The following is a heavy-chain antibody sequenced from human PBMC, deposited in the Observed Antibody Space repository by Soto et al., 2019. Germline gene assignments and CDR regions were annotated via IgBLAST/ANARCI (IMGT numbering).Heavy chain of an antibody. CDR2: IKSKTDGGTT. J-gene: IGHJ4*02. CDR3: TTDVDGYYFAY. CDR1: GFTFSNAW. Sequence: EVQLVASGGGLVKPGGSLRLSCAASGFTFSNAWMSWVRHAPGKGLEWVGRIKSKTDGGTTDYAAPVKGIFTISRADSNNTLYLQMNSRKTEDTAVDYCTTDVDGYYFAYWGQVTLVTGSS. V-gene: IGHV3-15*01.